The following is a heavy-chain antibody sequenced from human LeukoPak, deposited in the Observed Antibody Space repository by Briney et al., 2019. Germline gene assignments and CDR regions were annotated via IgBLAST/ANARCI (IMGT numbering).Heavy chain of an antibody. CDR1: GGSITNYY. V-gene: IGHV4-59*01. CDR3: ARARAIVVVPAASYYYYMDV. Sequence: SETLSLTCTVSGGSITNYYWTWIRQPPGKGLEWIGYIHYSGSTNYNPSLKSRVTISVDTSKNQFSLKLSSVTAADTAVYYCARARAIVVVPAASYYYYMDVWGKGTTVTVSS. D-gene: IGHD2-2*01. CDR2: IHYSGST. J-gene: IGHJ6*03.